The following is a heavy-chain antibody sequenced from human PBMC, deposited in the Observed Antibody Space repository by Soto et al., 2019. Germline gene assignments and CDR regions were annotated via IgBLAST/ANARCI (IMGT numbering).Heavy chain of an antibody. J-gene: IGHJ6*02. CDR1: GYRFTSYW. D-gene: IGHD7-27*01. CDR2: TYPGDSDT. V-gene: IGHV5-51*01. CDR3: VSLGEEPLDV. Sequence: GESLKISCKGSGYRFTSYWIAWVRQMSGKGLEYMGITYPGDSDTTYSPSFQGQVTISADKSITTAYLQWSSLKPSDTAVYYCVSLGEEPLDVWGQGTTVTVSS.